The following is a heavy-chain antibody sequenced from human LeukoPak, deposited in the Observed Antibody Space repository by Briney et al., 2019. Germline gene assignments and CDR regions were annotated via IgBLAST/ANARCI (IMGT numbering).Heavy chain of an antibody. CDR1: GFTLNSYL. Sequence: PGGSLRLSCAASGFTLNSYLMSWVSQAPGRGLEWVANIKKDGSEESYLDSVKGRFTVSRDNAKNSLFLQMNSLRGEDTAVYYCARSNPNRNALDLWGQGTMVTISS. D-gene: IGHD1-14*01. CDR2: IKKDGSEE. J-gene: IGHJ3*01. V-gene: IGHV3-7*01. CDR3: ARSNPNRNALDL.